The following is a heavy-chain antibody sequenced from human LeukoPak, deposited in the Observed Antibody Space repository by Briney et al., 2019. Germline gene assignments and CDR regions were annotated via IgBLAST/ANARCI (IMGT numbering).Heavy chain of an antibody. CDR1: GFTFNNYK. J-gene: IGHJ4*02. D-gene: IGHD3-10*01. CDR2: ISSSSSTI. V-gene: IGHV3-48*01. CDR3: ARFPFGKFPRRLNYFDS. Sequence: GGSLRLSCADSGFTFNNYKMHWVRQAPGKGLEWVSYISSSSSTIYYADSVKGRFTISRDNAKNSLYLQLNSLRAEDTAVYYCARFPFGKFPRRLNYFDSWGQGTLVTVSS.